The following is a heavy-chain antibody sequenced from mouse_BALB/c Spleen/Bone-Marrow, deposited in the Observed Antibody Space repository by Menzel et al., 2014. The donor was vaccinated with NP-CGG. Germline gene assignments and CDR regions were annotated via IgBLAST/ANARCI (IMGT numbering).Heavy chain of an antibody. CDR3: ARYGNYGDYFDY. Sequence: QVQLKESGAELAKPGASVKMSCKASGYTFTSYWMHWVKQRPGQGLEWIGYINPSTGYTEYNQKFKDKATLTADKSSSTAYMQLSSLTSEGSAVYYCARYGNYGDYFDYWGQGTTLTVSS. J-gene: IGHJ2*01. CDR2: INPSTGYT. CDR1: GYTFTSYW. D-gene: IGHD2-1*01. V-gene: IGHV1-7*01.